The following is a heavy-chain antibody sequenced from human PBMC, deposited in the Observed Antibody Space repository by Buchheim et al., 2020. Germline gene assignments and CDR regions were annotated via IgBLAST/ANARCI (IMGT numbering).Heavy chain of an antibody. V-gene: IGHV3-30*18. J-gene: IGHJ6*02. CDR2: ISYDGSNK. CDR3: AKGGSLYYYYYGMDV. D-gene: IGHD3-16*01. CDR1: GFTFSSYG. Sequence: QVQLVESGGGVVQPGRSLRLSCAASGFTFSSYGMHWVRQAPGKGLEWVAVISYDGSNKYYADSVKGRFTISRDNSKNTLYLQMNSPRAEDTAVYYCAKGGSLYYYYYGMDVWGQGTT.